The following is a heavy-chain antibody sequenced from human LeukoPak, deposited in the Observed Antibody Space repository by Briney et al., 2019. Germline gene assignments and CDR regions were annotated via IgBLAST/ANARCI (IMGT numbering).Heavy chain of an antibody. D-gene: IGHD2-2*01. Sequence: GGSLRLSCSTSRFTFGDYAMSWVRQAPGKGLEWGGFIQAKAYGGATKYAASVNGRFSISRDDSQSIANLQMNDLKTEDTAVYYCTRAPHPRCSSSGCYLDYWGQGTLVTVSS. J-gene: IGHJ4*02. CDR1: RFTFGDYA. V-gene: IGHV3-49*04. CDR2: IQAKAYGGAT. CDR3: TRAPHPRCSSSGCYLDY.